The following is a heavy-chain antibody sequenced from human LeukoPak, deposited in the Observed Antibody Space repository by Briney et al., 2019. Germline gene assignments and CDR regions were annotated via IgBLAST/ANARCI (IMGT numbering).Heavy chain of an antibody. Sequence: ASVKVSCKASGYTFTGYYMHWVRQAPGQGLEWMGWINPNSGGTNYAQKFQSRVTMTRDTSISTAYMELSRLRSDDTAVYYCAREPSYSSGCLRGWGQGTLVTVSS. D-gene: IGHD6-19*01. CDR2: INPNSGGT. J-gene: IGHJ4*02. V-gene: IGHV1-2*02. CDR3: AREPSYSSGCLRG. CDR1: GYTFTGYY.